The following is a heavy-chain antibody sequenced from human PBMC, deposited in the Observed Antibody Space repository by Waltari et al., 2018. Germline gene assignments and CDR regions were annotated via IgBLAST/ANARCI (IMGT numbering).Heavy chain of an antibody. CDR3: ATQQLVLGGCTFEH. J-gene: IGHJ1*01. CDR2: VDTEDGET. V-gene: IGHV1-69-2*01. CDR1: GSTFTDYC. D-gene: IGHD6-13*01. Sequence: EFQLVQSGVEVKKPGATVKLACKASGSTFTDYCMHWVQQAPGKGLEWMGRVDTEDGETIYAEKVKGRVTITTDTSTDTVYMELSSLRSEDTAVYYCATQQLVLGGCTFEHWGQGTLVTVSS.